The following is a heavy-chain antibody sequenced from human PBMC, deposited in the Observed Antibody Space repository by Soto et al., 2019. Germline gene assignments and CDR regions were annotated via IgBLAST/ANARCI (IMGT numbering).Heavy chain of an antibody. CDR3: AKGGDILTGYYVANY. D-gene: IGHD3-9*01. V-gene: IGHV3-23*01. J-gene: IGHJ4*02. Sequence: QSGGSLRLSCEASGFTFRNYAMSWVRQAPGKGLEWVSGISGSGGRTYYADSVKGRFTLSRDNSKNTLYLQMSSLRAEDTAVYYCAKGGDILTGYYVANYWGQGTQVTVSS. CDR1: GFTFRNYA. CDR2: ISGSGGRT.